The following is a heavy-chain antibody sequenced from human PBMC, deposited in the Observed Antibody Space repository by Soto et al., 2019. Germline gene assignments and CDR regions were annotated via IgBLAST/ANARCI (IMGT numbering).Heavy chain of an antibody. CDR2: IYPSGMP. V-gene: IGHV4-30-2*01. CDR1: GGSISNAAYS. D-gene: IGHD4-17*01. Sequence: SETLSLTCTVSGGSISNAAYSWSWIRQPPGKGLEWIGYIYPSGMPFYNPSLRSRVTISIDRSNDQFSLNLKSVTAADTAVYYCARTTAVPNTLRSRYFFDYWGQGTLVTVYS. CDR3: ARTTAVPNTLRSRYFFDY. J-gene: IGHJ4*02.